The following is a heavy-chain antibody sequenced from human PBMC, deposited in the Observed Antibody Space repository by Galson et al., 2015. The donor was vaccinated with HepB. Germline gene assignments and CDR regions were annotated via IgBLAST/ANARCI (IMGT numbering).Heavy chain of an antibody. Sequence: SLRLSCAASGFTFSSYWMSWVRQAPGKGLEWVANIKQDGSEEYYVDSVKGRFTISRDNAKNSLYLKMNSLRAEDTAVYYCARDNYDFWGGYYLYYYYYGMDVWGQGTTVTVSS. CDR1: GFTFSSYW. CDR2: IKQDGSEE. V-gene: IGHV3-7*03. J-gene: IGHJ6*02. CDR3: ARDNYDFWGGYYLYYYYYGMDV. D-gene: IGHD3-3*01.